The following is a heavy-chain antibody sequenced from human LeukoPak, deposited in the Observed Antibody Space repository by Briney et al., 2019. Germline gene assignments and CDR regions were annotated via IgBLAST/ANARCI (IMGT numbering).Heavy chain of an antibody. CDR2: IYYSGST. Sequence: SETLSLTCTVSGGSVSSGSYYWSWIRQPPGKGLEWIGYIYYSGSTNYNPSLKSRVTISVDTSKNQFSLKLSSVTAADTAVYYCAREVAATRSLDYWGQGTLVTVSS. CDR3: AREVAATRSLDY. J-gene: IGHJ4*02. D-gene: IGHD2-15*01. CDR1: GGSVSSGSYY. V-gene: IGHV4-61*01.